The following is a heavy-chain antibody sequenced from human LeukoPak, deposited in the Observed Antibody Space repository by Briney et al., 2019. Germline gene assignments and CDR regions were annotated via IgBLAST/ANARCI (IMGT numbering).Heavy chain of an antibody. Sequence: GASVTVTFKASGYSFSNYYMHWVRQAPGQGLEWMGRINPSAPSTSYAQKFQGRVTMTSDRSTTTVYMELSSLRSEDTAIYYCARVDSSGSRDAFDFWGQGTMVTVSS. CDR2: INPSAPST. CDR1: GYSFSNYY. V-gene: IGHV1-46*01. J-gene: IGHJ3*01. D-gene: IGHD3-22*01. CDR3: ARVDSSGSRDAFDF.